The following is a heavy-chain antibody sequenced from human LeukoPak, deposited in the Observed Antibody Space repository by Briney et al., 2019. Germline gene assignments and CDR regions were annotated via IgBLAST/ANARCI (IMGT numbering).Heavy chain of an antibody. CDR1: GFTFSSYA. J-gene: IGHJ4*02. Sequence: GGSLRLSCAASGFTFSSYAMSWVRQAPGKGLEWVSAISGSGGSTYYADSVEGRFTISRDNSKNTLYLQMNSLRAEDTAVYYCAKDIEYSYGPPDYWGQGTLVTVSS. CDR2: ISGSGGST. CDR3: AKDIEYSYGPPDY. V-gene: IGHV3-23*01. D-gene: IGHD5-18*01.